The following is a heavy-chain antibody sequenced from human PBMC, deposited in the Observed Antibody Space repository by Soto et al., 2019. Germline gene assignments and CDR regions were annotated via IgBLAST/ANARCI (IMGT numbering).Heavy chain of an antibody. Sequence: GGSLRLSCAASGFTFSSYAMHWVRQAPGKGLEWVAVISYDASNKYYADSVKGRFTISRDNSKNTLYLQMNSLRAEDTAVYYGARGYRSSSAVFDYWGQGTLVTFSS. V-gene: IGHV3-30-3*01. D-gene: IGHD6-13*01. CDR2: ISYDASNK. J-gene: IGHJ4*02. CDR1: GFTFSSYA. CDR3: ARGYRSSSAVFDY.